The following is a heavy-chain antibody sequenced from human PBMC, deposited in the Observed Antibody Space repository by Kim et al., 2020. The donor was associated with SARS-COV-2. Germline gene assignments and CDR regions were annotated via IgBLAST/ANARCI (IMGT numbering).Heavy chain of an antibody. CDR2: FYYSGSS. CDR1: GGSITDYF. Sequence: SETLSLTCTVSGGSITDYFWSWIRQPPGKGLEWIGYFYYSGSSNYNPSLKSRVTISVDTSKNQLSLKLSSVTTADTAVYYCARRPGEMTTINGNSYYYYGMDVWGQGTTVTVSS. V-gene: IGHV4-59*08. D-gene: IGHD4-4*01. CDR3: ARRPGEMTTINGNSYYYYGMDV. J-gene: IGHJ6*02.